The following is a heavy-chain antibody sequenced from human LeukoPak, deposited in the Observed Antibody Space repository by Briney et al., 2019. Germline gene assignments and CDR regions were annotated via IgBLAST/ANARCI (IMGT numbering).Heavy chain of an antibody. D-gene: IGHD3-22*01. J-gene: IGHJ4*02. CDR3: ARDFRYYDSSGYYSPFDY. CDR1: GGTFINYA. Sequence: ASVKVSCKASGGTFINYAISWVRQAAGQGVEWMGRIIPSLGIANYAQQFQRRVTITAHNSTRTAYMALSSLRSEDTAVYYCARDFRYYDSSGYYSPFDYWGQGTLVTVSS. V-gene: IGHV1-69*04. CDR2: IIPSLGIA.